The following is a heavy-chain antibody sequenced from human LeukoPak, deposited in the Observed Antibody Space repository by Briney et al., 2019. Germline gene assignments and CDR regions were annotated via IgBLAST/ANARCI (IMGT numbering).Heavy chain of an antibody. D-gene: IGHD3-10*01. CDR2: ISSSSSTI. Sequence: PGGSLRLSCAASGFTFSSYSMNWVRQAPGKGLEWVSYISSSSSTIYYAGSVKGRFTISRDNAKNSLYLQMNSLRDEDTAVYYCASLDYGSGSYSGYWGQGTLVTVSS. CDR1: GFTFSSYS. CDR3: ASLDYGSGSYSGY. V-gene: IGHV3-48*02. J-gene: IGHJ4*02.